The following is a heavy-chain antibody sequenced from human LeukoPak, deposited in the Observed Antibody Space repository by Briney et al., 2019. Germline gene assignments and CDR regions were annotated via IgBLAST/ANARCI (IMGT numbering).Heavy chain of an antibody. CDR2: ISGIGGNT. V-gene: IGHV3-23*01. CDR1: GFSFSSYA. Sequence: GGSLRLSCAASGFSFSSYAMSWVRQTPGKGLECVSVISGIGGNTYYADSVKGRFTISRDNSKNTLYLQLNSLRAEDTAVYYCAKDHYGSGSYYNPFDYWGQGTLVTVSS. CDR3: AKDHYGSGSYYNPFDY. J-gene: IGHJ4*02. D-gene: IGHD3-10*01.